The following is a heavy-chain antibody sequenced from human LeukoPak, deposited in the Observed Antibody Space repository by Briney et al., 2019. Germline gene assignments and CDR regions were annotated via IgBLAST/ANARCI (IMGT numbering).Heavy chain of an antibody. J-gene: IGHJ4*02. CDR2: ISGSGGST. CDR3: AKDRGSIMVVVVPAANDY. V-gene: IGHV3-23*01. CDR1: GFTFSSYA. Sequence: PGGSLRLSCAASGFTFSSYAMSWVRQAPGKGLEWVSAISGSGGSTYYADSVKGRFTISRDNSKNTLYLQMNSLRAEDTAVYYCAKDRGSIMVVVVPAANDYWGQGTLVTVSS. D-gene: IGHD2-2*01.